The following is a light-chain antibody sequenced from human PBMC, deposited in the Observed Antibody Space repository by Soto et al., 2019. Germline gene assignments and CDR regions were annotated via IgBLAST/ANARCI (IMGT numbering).Light chain of an antibody. J-gene: IGKJ1*01. Sequence: EIVMTQSPATLSVSPGARAPLSCRASQSVSSDLAWYQQKPGQAPRLLIYYTSTRATGFPARFSGGGSGTDFTLTISRLAPEDFAVYYCQQYGTSPQTFGQGTKVDI. CDR3: QQYGTSPQT. V-gene: IGKV3-15*01. CDR2: YTS. CDR1: QSVSSD.